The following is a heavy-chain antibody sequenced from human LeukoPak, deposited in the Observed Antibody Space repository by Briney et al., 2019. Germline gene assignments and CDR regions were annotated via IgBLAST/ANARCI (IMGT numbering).Heavy chain of an antibody. Sequence: PSETLSLTCSVSGDSISYFYWSWIRQAAGKGLEWIGRIHNSGSTDYNASLKSRVTMSVDTSKNQLSLKVISVTAADTAVYYCAREVRYRLLLLGNYFDYWGQGTLVTVSS. V-gene: IGHV4-4*07. CDR2: IHNSGST. CDR3: AREVRYRLLLLGNYFDY. J-gene: IGHJ4*02. D-gene: IGHD2-2*01. CDR1: GDSISYFY.